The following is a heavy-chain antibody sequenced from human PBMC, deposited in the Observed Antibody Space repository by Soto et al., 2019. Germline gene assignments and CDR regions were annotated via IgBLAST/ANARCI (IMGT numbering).Heavy chain of an antibody. J-gene: IGHJ6*02. CDR3: ARLGDRYCGGDCRAWYDYYGMDV. Sequence: PSETLSLTCTVSGGSISMYYWSWIRQPPGKGLEWIGYIYYSGSTNYNPSLKSRVTISVDTSKNQFSLKLSSVTAADTAVYYCARLGDRYCGGDCRAWYDYYGMDVRGQGPRSPSP. V-gene: IGHV4-59*01. CDR2: IYYSGST. CDR1: GGSISMYY. D-gene: IGHD2-21*02.